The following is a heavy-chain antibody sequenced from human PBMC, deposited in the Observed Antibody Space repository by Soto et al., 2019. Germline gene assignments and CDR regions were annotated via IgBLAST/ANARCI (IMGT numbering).Heavy chain of an antibody. V-gene: IGHV3-21*01. CDR1: RDTPNTES. CDR3: ANGGLGAPGERASSYCLDG. D-gene: IGHD6-13*01. CDR2: IRSSSSHI. Sequence: PGRSPRLSFALHRDTPNTESMNCFLLSSEKKQEWVSSIRSSSSHIYHADSVKGRFTISRHNSKHSLYLQMNILRAEDTAVYYCANGGLGAPGERASSYCLDGWGQGTMVSVAS. J-gene: IGHJ4*01.